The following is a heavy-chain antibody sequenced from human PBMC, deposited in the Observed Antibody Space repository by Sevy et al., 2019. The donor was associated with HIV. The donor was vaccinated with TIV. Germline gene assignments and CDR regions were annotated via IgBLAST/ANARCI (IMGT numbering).Heavy chain of an antibody. Sequence: ASVKVSCKVSGYTLTQLSMNWVRQAPGKGLEWMGSFDPEDGETIYAQKFQGRVTMTDDRSTDTAYIDLSSLISEDPAVYYCATRKDYYESSGYPFDYWGQGTLVTVSS. CDR1: GYTLTQLS. CDR2: FDPEDGET. CDR3: ATRKDYYESSGYPFDY. V-gene: IGHV1-24*01. D-gene: IGHD3-22*01. J-gene: IGHJ4*02.